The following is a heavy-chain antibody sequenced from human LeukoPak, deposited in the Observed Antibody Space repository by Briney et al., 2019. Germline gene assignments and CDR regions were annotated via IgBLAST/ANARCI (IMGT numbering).Heavy chain of an antibody. Sequence: GGSLRLSCAASGFTFSNYSMNWVRQAPGKGLEWLSYISPRSGTMKYADSVKGRFTISRDNVKNSLHLQMNSLRAEDTAKYYCVRGSTGYYYGFEFWGQGTLLTVSS. J-gene: IGHJ4*02. CDR3: VRGSTGYYYGFEF. V-gene: IGHV3-48*01. CDR2: ISPRSGTM. D-gene: IGHD3-22*01. CDR1: GFTFSNYS.